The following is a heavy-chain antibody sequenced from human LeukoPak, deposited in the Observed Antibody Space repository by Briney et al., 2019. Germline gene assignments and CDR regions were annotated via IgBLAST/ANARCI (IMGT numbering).Heavy chain of an antibody. J-gene: IGHJ4*02. Sequence: PGGSLRLSCAASGFTFSSYEMNWVRQAPGKGLEWVSYISSSGSTIYYADSVKGRFTISRDNAKNSLYLQMNSLRAEDTAVYYCARGGGGNPQDFDYWGQGTLVTVSS. V-gene: IGHV3-48*03. CDR1: GFTFSSYE. CDR3: ARGGGGNPQDFDY. CDR2: ISSSGSTI. D-gene: IGHD4-23*01.